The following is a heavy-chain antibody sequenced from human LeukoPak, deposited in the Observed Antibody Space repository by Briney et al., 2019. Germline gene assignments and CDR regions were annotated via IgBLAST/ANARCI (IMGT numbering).Heavy chain of an antibody. CDR3: ARVHDSTGYYHYFDS. J-gene: IGHJ4*02. CDR1: GFTFSSYA. V-gene: IGHV3-30*04. CDR2: ISYHGSNE. D-gene: IGHD3-22*01. Sequence: GGSLRLSCAASGFTFSSYALHWVRQAPDKGLEWVAIISYHGSNEYYADSVKGRFTISRDNSKNTLYLQMNNLRVEDTAMYYCARVHDSTGYYHYFDSWGQGTLVTVSS.